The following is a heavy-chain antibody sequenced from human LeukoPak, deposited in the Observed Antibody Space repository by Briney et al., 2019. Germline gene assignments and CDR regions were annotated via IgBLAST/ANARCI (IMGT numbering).Heavy chain of an antibody. CDR2: INPNSGGT. CDR1: GYTFTGYY. J-gene: IGHJ4*02. CDR3: ARVEYSSSSRHDY. Sequence: ASVKVSCKASGYTFTGYYMHWVRQAPGQGLEWMGRINPNSGGTNYAQKFKGRVTMTRDTSISTAYMELSRLRSDDTAVYYCARVEYSSSSRHDYWGQGTLVTVSS. V-gene: IGHV1-2*06. D-gene: IGHD6-6*01.